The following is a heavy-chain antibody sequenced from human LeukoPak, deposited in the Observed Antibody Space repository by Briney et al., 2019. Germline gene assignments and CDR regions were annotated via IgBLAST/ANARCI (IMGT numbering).Heavy chain of an antibody. CDR2: INPSGGST. Sequence: ASVKVSCKASGYTFTSYYMHWVRQAPGQGLEWMGIINPSGGSTSYAQKFQGRVTMTRDTSTSTVYMELSSLRSEDTAIYYCAKGGGVGVLTNRGLDYWGQGTLVTVSS. CDR3: AKGGGVGVLTNRGLDY. J-gene: IGHJ4*02. V-gene: IGHV1-46*01. D-gene: IGHD4/OR15-4a*01. CDR1: GYTFTSYY.